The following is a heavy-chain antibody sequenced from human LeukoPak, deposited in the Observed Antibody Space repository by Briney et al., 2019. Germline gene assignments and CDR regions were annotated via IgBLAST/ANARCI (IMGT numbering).Heavy chain of an antibody. CDR1: GGSISSYY. CDR2: IYYSGNT. V-gene: IGHV4-59*01. CDR3: ARAAGPLAAPDF. J-gene: IGHJ4*02. Sequence: SETLSLTCTVSGGSISSYYWSWIRQPPGKGLEWIGYIYYSGNTNYNPSLKSRVTISVDTSKNQFSLKLRSVTAADTAVYYCARAAGPLAAPDFWGQGTPVTVSS. D-gene: IGHD6-13*01.